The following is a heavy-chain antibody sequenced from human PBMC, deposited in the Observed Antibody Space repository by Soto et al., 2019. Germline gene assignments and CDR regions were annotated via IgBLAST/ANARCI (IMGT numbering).Heavy chain of an antibody. J-gene: IGHJ6*02. D-gene: IGHD6-13*01. CDR3: ARARNVSYSSSWYPPGMDG. V-gene: IGHV1-69*13. CDR2: IIPIFGTA. Sequence: SVKVSCKASGGTFSSYAISWVRQAPGQGLEWMGGIIPIFGTANYAQKFQGRVTITADESTSTAYMELSSLRSEDTAVYYCARARNVSYSSSWYPPGMDGWGQGTTVTVAS. CDR1: GGTFSSYA.